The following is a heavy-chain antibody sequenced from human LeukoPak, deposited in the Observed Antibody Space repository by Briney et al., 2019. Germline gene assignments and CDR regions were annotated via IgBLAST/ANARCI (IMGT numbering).Heavy chain of an antibody. CDR3: ARLIGGYCSGGSCYSSSFDY. Sequence: SETLSLTCAVYDGSFSGYYWSWIRQPPGKGLEWIGEINHSGSTNYNPSLKSRVTISLDTSKNQFSLKLSSVTAADTAVYYCARLIGGYCSGGSCYSSSFDYWGQGTLVTVSS. CDR1: DGSFSGYY. D-gene: IGHD2-15*01. J-gene: IGHJ4*02. CDR2: INHSGST. V-gene: IGHV4-34*01.